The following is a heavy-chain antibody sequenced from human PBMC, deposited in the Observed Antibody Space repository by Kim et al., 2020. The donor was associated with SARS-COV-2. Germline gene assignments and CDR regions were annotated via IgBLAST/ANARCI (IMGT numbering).Heavy chain of an antibody. V-gene: IGHV3-15*01. CDR2: IKSKTDGGTT. CDR1: GFTFSNAW. D-gene: IGHD6-13*01. CDR3: TTDNGDNGGWESSSWYPIRVPLRDAFDI. Sequence: GGSLRLSCAASGFTFSNAWMSWVRQAPGKGLEWVGRIKSKTDGGTTDYAAPVKGRFTISRDDSKNTLYLQMNSLKTEDTAVYYCTTDNGDNGGWESSSWYPIRVPLRDAFDIWGQGTMVTVSS. J-gene: IGHJ3*02.